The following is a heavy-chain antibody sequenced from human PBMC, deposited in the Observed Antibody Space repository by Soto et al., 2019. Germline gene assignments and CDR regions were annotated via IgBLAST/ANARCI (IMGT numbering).Heavy chain of an antibody. V-gene: IGHV3-33*01. Sequence: QVQLVESGGGVVQPGRSLRLSCAASGFTFSSYGMHWVRQAPGKGLEWVAVIWYDGSNKYYADSVKGRFTISRDNSKNTLYLQMNSLRAEDTAVYYCAREGGSGFGVVYYYYGMDVWGQGTTVTVSS. CDR2: IWYDGSNK. D-gene: IGHD3-3*01. CDR1: GFTFSSYG. J-gene: IGHJ6*02. CDR3: AREGGSGFGVVYYYYGMDV.